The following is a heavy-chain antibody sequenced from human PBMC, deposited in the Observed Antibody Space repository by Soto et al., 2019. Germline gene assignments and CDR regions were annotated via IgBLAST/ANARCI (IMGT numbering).Heavy chain of an antibody. CDR2: IIDTGEST. J-gene: IGHJ4*02. CDR3: ARLDYGPDY. Sequence: LRLSCAASGFTLSTYAMGWVRQAPGKGLQWVSTIIDTGESTFYADSVRGRFTISRDNSKNTLYLQMHSLRAEDTAVYYCARLDYGPDYWGQGTLVTVSS. D-gene: IGHD4-17*01. V-gene: IGHV3-23*01. CDR1: GFTLSTYA.